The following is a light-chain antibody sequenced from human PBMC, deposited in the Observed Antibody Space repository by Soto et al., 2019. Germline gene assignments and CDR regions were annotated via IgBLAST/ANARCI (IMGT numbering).Light chain of an antibody. CDR1: QSVSSY. V-gene: IGKV3-11*01. CDR3: QQRSNWPIT. Sequence: IVLIQSPDTLSLSPAERDTRXCRASQSVSSYLAWYQQKPGQAPRLLIYDASNRATGTPARFSGNGSGTDFTLTISSLEPEDFAVYYCQQRSNWPITCGQGTRLEIK. CDR2: DAS. J-gene: IGKJ5*01.